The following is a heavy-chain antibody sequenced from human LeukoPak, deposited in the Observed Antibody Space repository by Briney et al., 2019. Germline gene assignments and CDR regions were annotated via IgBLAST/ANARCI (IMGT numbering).Heavy chain of an antibody. CDR3: ALTERGAFIAAAGGFDY. Sequence: SEALSLTCTVSGGSISSYYWSWIRQPPGKGLEWIGYIYYSGSTNYNPSLKSRVTISVDTSKNQFSLKLSSVTAADTAVYYCALTERGAFIAAAGGFDYWGQGTLVTVSS. D-gene: IGHD6-13*01. J-gene: IGHJ4*02. CDR1: GGSISSYY. V-gene: IGHV4-59*12. CDR2: IYYSGST.